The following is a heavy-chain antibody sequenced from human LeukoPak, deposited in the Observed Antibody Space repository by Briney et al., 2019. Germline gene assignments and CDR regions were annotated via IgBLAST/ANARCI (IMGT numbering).Heavy chain of an antibody. J-gene: IGHJ3*02. CDR1: GGSISTSSYY. CDR2: IYYNGST. Sequence: PSETLSLTCTVSGGSISTSSYYWGWIRQPPGKGLQWIGSIYYNGSTYYNPSLKSRVIISVDTSKNQFSLKLSSVTAADTAVYYCARDSHSWSQGAFDIWGQGTMVTVSS. CDR3: ARDSHSWSQGAFDI. V-gene: IGHV4-39*07.